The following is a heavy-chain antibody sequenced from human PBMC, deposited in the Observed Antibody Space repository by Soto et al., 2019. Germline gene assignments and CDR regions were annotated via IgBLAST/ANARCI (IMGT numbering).Heavy chain of an antibody. CDR3: ARGGPARYYDFWSGDWSRFDP. Sequence: GGSLRLSCAASGFTVSSNYMNWVRQAPGKGLEWVSVVYGGGNAYYADSVKGRFTISRDNSKNTLYLQMNSLRAEDTAVYYCARGGPARYYDFWSGDWSRFDPWGQGTLVTVSS. D-gene: IGHD3-3*01. CDR2: VYGGGNA. CDR1: GFTVSSNY. V-gene: IGHV3-53*01. J-gene: IGHJ5*02.